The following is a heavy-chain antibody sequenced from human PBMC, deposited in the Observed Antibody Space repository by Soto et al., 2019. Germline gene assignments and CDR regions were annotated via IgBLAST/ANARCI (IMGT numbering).Heavy chain of an antibody. CDR2: IDPSDSQT. CDR1: GYSFAGYW. Sequence: GESLKISCNGSGYSFAGYWITWVRQKPGRGLEWMGRIDPSDSQTYYSPSFRGHVTISATKSITTVFLQWSSLRASDTAMYYCARQIYDSDTGPNFQYYFDSWGQGTPVTVSS. V-gene: IGHV5-10-1*01. D-gene: IGHD3-22*01. J-gene: IGHJ4*02. CDR3: ARQIYDSDTGPNFQYYFDS.